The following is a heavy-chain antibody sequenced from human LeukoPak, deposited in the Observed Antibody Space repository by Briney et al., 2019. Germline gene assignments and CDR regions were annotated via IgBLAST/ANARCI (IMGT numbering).Heavy chain of an antibody. CDR2: VYPGDSDA. V-gene: IGHV5-51*01. Sequence: GESLKISCKGSGYKFTNYWIGWVRQMPGKGLEWMGSVYPGDSDARYSPSFQGQVTVSADRSISTAYLQWSSLKASDTAMYYCARQFYYDRSGFFEGAYWGQGSLVTVSS. D-gene: IGHD3-22*01. J-gene: IGHJ4*02. CDR1: GYKFTNYW. CDR3: ARQFYYDRSGFFEGAY.